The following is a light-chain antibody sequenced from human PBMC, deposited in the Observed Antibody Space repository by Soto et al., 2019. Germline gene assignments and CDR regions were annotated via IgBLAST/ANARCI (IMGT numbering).Light chain of an antibody. CDR3: QQYNNLPLT. CDR1: QSVSNN. J-gene: IGKJ4*01. Sequence: EILMTQSQATLSGSPGESATLSCMSSQSVSNNLAWYQQKPGQAPRLLIYGASARATGIPARFSGSGSGTEFTLTISCLQSGDFAVYYCQQYNNLPLTCGGGTKVEIK. CDR2: GAS. V-gene: IGKV3-15*01.